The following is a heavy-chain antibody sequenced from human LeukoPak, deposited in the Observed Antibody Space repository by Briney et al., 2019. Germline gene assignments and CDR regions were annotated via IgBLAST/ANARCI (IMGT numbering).Heavy chain of an antibody. D-gene: IGHD6-19*01. CDR1: RVTLSSYA. Sequence: GRTLRLSCAPSRVTLSSYATSWVRQTPGKGRGWVSAISGSGGSTYYADSVKGRFTISRDNSKNTLYLQMNSLRAEDTAVYYCAKGFSGWYGFEAFDIWGQGTMVTVSS. CDR3: AKGFSGWYGFEAFDI. CDR2: ISGSGGST. J-gene: IGHJ3*02. V-gene: IGHV3-23*01.